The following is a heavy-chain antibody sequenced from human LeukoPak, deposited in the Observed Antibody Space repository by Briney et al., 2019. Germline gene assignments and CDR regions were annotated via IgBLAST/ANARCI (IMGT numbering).Heavy chain of an antibody. J-gene: IGHJ4*02. D-gene: IGHD2-15*01. V-gene: IGHV3-7*01. Sequence: PGGSLRLACAASGFTFSIYWMSWVRQAPGKGLEWVANIKQDESEKYYVDSVKGRFTISRDNAKNSLYLHMNSLRAEDTAVYYCAGDLVAAQGGGDYWGQGTLVTVSS. CDR1: GFTFSIYW. CDR2: IKQDESEK. CDR3: AGDLVAAQGGGDY.